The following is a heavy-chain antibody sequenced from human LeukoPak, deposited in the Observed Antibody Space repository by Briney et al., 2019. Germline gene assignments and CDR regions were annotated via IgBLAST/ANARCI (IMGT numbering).Heavy chain of an antibody. J-gene: IGHJ4*02. D-gene: IGHD3-3*01. CDR1: GGSISSGGYY. V-gene: IGHV4-39*01. Sequence: SETLSLTCTVSGGSISSGGYYWSWIRQPPGKGLEWIGSIYYSGNTYYNPSLKSRVTISVDTSKNQFSLKLSSVTAADTAVYYCARFDVEWFDYWGQGTLVTVSS. CDR2: IYYSGNT. CDR3: ARFDVEWFDY.